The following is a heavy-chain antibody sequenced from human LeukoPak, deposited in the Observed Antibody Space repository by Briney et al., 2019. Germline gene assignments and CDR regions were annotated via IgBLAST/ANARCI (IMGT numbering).Heavy chain of an antibody. J-gene: IGHJ4*02. V-gene: IGHV3-23*01. CDR1: GFTFSSYA. CDR3: AKVCGSCLDY. D-gene: IGHD2-15*01. CDR2: ISGSGGST. Sequence: GGSLRLSCAASGFTFSSYAMSWVRQARGKGLEGVSAISGSGGSTYYADSVKGRFTISRDNSKNTLYLQMNSLRAEDTAVYYCAKVCGSCLDYWGQGTLVTVSS.